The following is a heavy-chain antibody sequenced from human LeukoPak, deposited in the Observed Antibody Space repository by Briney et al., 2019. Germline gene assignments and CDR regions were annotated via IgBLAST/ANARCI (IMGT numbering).Heavy chain of an antibody. Sequence: ASVKVSCKASGGTFSSYAISWGRQAPGQGLEWMGGIIPIFGTANYAQKFQGRVTITADESTSTAYMELSSLRSEDTAVYYCAMKLSGWLELGDCWGQGTLVTVSS. D-gene: IGHD6-19*01. J-gene: IGHJ4*02. CDR1: GGTFSSYA. CDR2: IIPIFGTA. CDR3: AMKLSGWLELGDC. V-gene: IGHV1-69*13.